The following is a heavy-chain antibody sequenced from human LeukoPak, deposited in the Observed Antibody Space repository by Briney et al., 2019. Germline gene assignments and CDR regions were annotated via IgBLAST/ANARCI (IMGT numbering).Heavy chain of an antibody. D-gene: IGHD7-27*01. CDR3: ARRGPNWGFFDY. CDR2: ISGGGDST. Sequence: PGGSLRLSCAASGFTFSNHAMSWVRQAPGKGLEWVSTISGGGDSTYYADSVKGRFTISGDNSENTLYLQMNSLRAEDTAVYYRARRGPNWGFFDYWGRGTLVTVSS. V-gene: IGHV3-23*01. CDR1: GFTFSNHA. J-gene: IGHJ4*02.